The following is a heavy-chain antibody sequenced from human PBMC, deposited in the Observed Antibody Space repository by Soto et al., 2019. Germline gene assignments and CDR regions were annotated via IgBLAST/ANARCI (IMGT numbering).Heavy chain of an antibody. J-gene: IGHJ6*03. V-gene: IGHV3-7*01. D-gene: IGHD3-16*02. CDR1: GFTFSSYW. CDR2: IKQDGSEK. Sequence: VQLVESGGGLVQPGGSLRLSCAASGFTFSSYWMSWVRQAPGKGLEWVANIKQDGSEKYYVDSVKGRFTISRDNAKNSLYLQMNSLRAEDTAVYYCARIPIWGSYRYHYYMDVWGKGTTVTVSS. CDR3: ARIPIWGSYRYHYYMDV.